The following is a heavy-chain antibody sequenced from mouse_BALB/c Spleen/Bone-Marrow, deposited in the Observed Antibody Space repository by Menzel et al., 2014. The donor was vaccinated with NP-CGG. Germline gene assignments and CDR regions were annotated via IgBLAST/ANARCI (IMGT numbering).Heavy chain of an antibody. J-gene: IGHJ2*01. Sequence: VQLKDSGPELVKPGASVKMSCKASGYTFTSYVMHWVEQKPGQGLEWIGYINPYNDGTKYNEKFKGMATLTSDRSSSTAYMELSSLTSGDSAVYYCAKGGNYRYDFDYWGQGTTLTVSS. CDR1: GYTFTSYV. D-gene: IGHD2-14*01. CDR2: INPYNDGT. V-gene: IGHV1-14*01. CDR3: AKGGNYRYDFDY.